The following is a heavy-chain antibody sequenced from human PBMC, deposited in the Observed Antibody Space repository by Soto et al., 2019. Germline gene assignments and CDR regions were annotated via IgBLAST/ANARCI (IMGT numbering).Heavy chain of an antibody. Sequence: GGSLRLSCAASGFTFSSYAMSWVRQAPGKGLEWVSAISGSGGSTYYADSVKGRFTISRDNSKNTLYLQMNSLRAEDTAVYYCASSSTAAASYYYGRDVGGQGTTVTVSS. J-gene: IGHJ6*02. CDR2: ISGSGGST. V-gene: IGHV3-23*01. CDR3: ASSSTAAASYYYGRDV. D-gene: IGHD6-13*01. CDR1: GFTFSSYA.